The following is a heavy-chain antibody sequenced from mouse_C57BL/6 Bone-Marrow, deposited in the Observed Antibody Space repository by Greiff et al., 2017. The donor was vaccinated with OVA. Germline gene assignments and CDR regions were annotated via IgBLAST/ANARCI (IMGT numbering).Heavy chain of an antibody. J-gene: IGHJ2*01. CDR2: INYDGSST. CDR3: AREEYYGSSYGGYYFDD. Sequence: EVQLVESEGGLVQPGSSMKLSCTASGFTFSDYYMAWVRQVPEKGLEWVANINYDGSSTYYLDSLKSRFIISRDNAKNILYLQMSSLKSDDTATYYCAREEYYGSSYGGYYFDDWGQGTTLTVSS. CDR1: GFTFSDYY. D-gene: IGHD1-1*01. V-gene: IGHV5-16*01.